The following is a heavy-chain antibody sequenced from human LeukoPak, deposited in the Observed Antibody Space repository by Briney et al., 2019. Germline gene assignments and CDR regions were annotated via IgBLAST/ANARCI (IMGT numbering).Heavy chain of an antibody. V-gene: IGHV3-53*01. Sequence: GGSLRLSCAASGFTVSSNYMSWVRQAPGKGLEWVSVIYSGGSTYYADAVKGRFTISRDNSKNTLYLQMNSLRAEDTAVYYCARDTAKAMVRGVMRDAFDIWGQGTMVTVSS. J-gene: IGHJ3*02. CDR2: IYSGGST. CDR3: ARDTAKAMVRGVMRDAFDI. D-gene: IGHD3-10*01. CDR1: GFTVSSNY.